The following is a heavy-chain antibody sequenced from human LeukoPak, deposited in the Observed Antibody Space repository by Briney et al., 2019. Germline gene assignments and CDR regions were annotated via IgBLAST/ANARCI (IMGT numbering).Heavy chain of an antibody. Sequence: SETLSLTCAVYGGFFSGYYWSWIRQPPGKGLEWIGEINHSGSTNYNPSLKSRVTISVDTSKNQFSLKLSSVTAADTAVYYCARKSGYYDSSGYYHHFDYWGQGTLVTVSS. D-gene: IGHD3-22*01. V-gene: IGHV4-34*01. CDR1: GGFFSGYY. CDR3: ARKSGYYDSSGYYHHFDY. J-gene: IGHJ4*02. CDR2: INHSGST.